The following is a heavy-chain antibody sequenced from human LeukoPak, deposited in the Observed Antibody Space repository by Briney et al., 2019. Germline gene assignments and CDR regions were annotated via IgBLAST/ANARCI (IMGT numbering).Heavy chain of an antibody. CDR3: AKAHHYDTPSSY. D-gene: IGHD3-9*01. Sequence: GGSLRLSCEASGFTFSSYGMHWVRQAPGKGLEWVAVISYDGSNKYYADSVKGRFTISRDNSKNTLYLQMNSLRAEDTAVYYCAKAHHYDTPSSYWGQGTLVTVSS. V-gene: IGHV3-30*18. CDR1: GFTFSSYG. J-gene: IGHJ4*02. CDR2: ISYDGSNK.